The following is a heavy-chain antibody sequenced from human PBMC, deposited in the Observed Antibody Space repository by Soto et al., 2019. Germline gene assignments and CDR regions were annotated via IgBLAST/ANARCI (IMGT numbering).Heavy chain of an antibody. CDR1: GFTFSSYA. J-gene: IGHJ4*02. CDR2: FSGSGGGT. V-gene: IGHV3-23*01. Sequence: GGSLRLSCAASGFTFSSYAMSWVRQAPGKGLGWVSTFSGSGGGTYYADSVKGRFTISRDNSKNTLYLQMNSLRAEDTAVYYCTKANRYCSGANCFTFDYWGLGTLVTVSS. CDR3: TKANRYCSGANCFTFDY. D-gene: IGHD2-15*01.